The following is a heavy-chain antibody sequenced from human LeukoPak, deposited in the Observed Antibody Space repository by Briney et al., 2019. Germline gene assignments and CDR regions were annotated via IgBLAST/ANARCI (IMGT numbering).Heavy chain of an antibody. CDR3: AKDGYSSGYGMDV. J-gene: IGHJ6*02. CDR1: GFTFSSYA. Sequence: GGSLRLSCAASGFTFSSYAMSWVRQAPGKGLEWVAAISGSGGSTYYADSVKGRFTISRDNSKNTLYLQMNSLRAEDTAVYYCAKDGYSSGYGMDVWGQGTTVTVSS. CDR2: ISGSGGST. D-gene: IGHD3-22*01. V-gene: IGHV3-23*01.